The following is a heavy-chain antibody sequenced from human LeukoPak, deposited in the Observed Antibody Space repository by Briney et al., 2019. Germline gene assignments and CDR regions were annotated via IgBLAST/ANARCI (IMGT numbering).Heavy chain of an antibody. D-gene: IGHD1-26*01. Sequence: PGGSLRLSCAASGFTFSSYAMSWVRQAPGKGLEWVANIKQDGSEKYYVDPVKGRFTISRDNAKNSLYLQMNSLRAEDTAVYYCARHPRRGIVGATQYYFDYWGQGTLVTVSS. CDR3: ARHPRRGIVGATQYYFDY. V-gene: IGHV3-7*01. J-gene: IGHJ4*02. CDR1: GFTFSSYA. CDR2: IKQDGSEK.